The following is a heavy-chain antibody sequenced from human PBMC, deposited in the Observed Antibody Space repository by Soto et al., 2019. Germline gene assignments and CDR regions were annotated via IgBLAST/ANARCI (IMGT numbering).Heavy chain of an antibody. V-gene: IGHV3-15*01. CDR2: IKSKTDGGTT. CDR3: TTLKWELLYYYYGMDV. Sequence: RLSCAASGFTFSNAWMSWVRQAPGKGLEWVGRIKSKTDGGTTDYAAPVKGRFTISRDDSKNTLYLQMNSLKTEDTAVYYCTTLKWELLYYYYGMDVWGQGTTVTVSS. CDR1: GFTFSNAW. D-gene: IGHD1-26*01. J-gene: IGHJ6*02.